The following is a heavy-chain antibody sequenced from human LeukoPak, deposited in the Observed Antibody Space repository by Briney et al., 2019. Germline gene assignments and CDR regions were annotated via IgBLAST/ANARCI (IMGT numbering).Heavy chain of an antibody. J-gene: IGHJ5*02. CDR3: ARDGWFGDYNWFDP. CDR1: GFTFSSYS. V-gene: IGHV3-48*01. Sequence: GGSLRLSCAASGFTFSSYSMNWVRQAPGKGLEWVSYISSASNSIYYADSVKGRFTISRDNAKNSLYLQMNSLRAEDTAMYYCARDGWFGDYNWFDPWGQGTLVTVSS. CDR2: ISSASNSI. D-gene: IGHD3-10*01.